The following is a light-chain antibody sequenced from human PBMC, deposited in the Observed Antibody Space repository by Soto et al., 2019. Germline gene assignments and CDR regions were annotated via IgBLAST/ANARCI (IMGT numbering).Light chain of an antibody. CDR3: CSYTSSTNYG. CDR1: TSDVSIYTY. J-gene: IGLJ1*01. Sequence: QPVPTQPASVSGSPGQSITISCTGTTSDVSIYTYVSCSQQHPGKAPKLMIYGVSNRPSGVSNRFSGAKSGHTASLTTSGLQVEDEADYSCCSYTSSTNYGCGPGTKVTVL. V-gene: IGLV2-14*03. CDR2: GVS.